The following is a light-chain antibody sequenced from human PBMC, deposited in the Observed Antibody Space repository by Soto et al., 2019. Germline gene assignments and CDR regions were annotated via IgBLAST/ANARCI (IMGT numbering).Light chain of an antibody. V-gene: IGKV1-9*01. J-gene: IGKJ4*01. CDR1: QDISSF. CDR3: QQTESYPST. Sequence: IQLTQSPSSLSASVGDRVTITCRASQDISSFLAWYQQKPGKAPKLLIFAASTLQSGVPSRSSGSGSGTDFTLTISSLQPEDFATYYCQQTESYPSTFGGGTKVDIK. CDR2: AAS.